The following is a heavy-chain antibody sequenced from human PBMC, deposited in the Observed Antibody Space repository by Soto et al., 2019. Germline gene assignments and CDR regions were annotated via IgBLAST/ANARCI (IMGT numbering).Heavy chain of an antibody. J-gene: IGHJ3*02. D-gene: IGHD3-22*01. Sequence: GGSLRLSCAASGFTFSSYGMHWVRQAPGKGLEWVAVISYDGSNKYYADSVKGRFTISRDNSKNTLYLQMNSLRAEDTAVYYCANGAYYDSSVNAFDIWGQGTIVTVSS. CDR3: ANGAYYDSSVNAFDI. V-gene: IGHV3-30*18. CDR1: GFTFSSYG. CDR2: ISYDGSNK.